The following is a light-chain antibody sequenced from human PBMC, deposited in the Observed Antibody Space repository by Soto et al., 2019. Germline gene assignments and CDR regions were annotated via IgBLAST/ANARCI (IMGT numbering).Light chain of an antibody. Sequence: ETVVTQSPATLSVSPGERATLSCRASQSVTTNLAWYQQKSGQAPRLLIYGASTRATGVPARFSGSGSGTEFTLTIISLQSEDFAVYYCQQYNDWPPYTFGQGTKLEIK. CDR2: GAS. CDR1: QSVTTN. J-gene: IGKJ2*01. CDR3: QQYNDWPPYT. V-gene: IGKV3-15*01.